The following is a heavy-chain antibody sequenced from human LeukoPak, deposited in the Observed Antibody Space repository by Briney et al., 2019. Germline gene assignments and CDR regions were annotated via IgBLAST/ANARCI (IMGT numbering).Heavy chain of an antibody. V-gene: IGHV4-39*01. J-gene: IGHJ3*02. Sequence: PSETLSLTCTVSGGYITTSSYYWGWVRQPPGKGLEWIERTSHSGTTFYSPSLRSRVSISVDTSNSQFPLKLSSMTATDTAVYYCAKTTRASIRSAFDIWGQGTLVTVSS. CDR2: TSHSGTT. CDR1: GGYITTSSYY. D-gene: IGHD1-7*01. CDR3: AKTTRASIRSAFDI.